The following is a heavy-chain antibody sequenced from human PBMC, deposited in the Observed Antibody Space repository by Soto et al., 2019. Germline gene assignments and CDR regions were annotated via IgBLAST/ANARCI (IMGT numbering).Heavy chain of an antibody. V-gene: IGHV4-59*08. J-gene: IGHJ5*02. D-gene: IGHD2-8*01. Sequence: SETLSLTCIISGDSISSYYWSWIRQPPGKGLEWIGYIYYSGSTNYNPSLKSRVTISLDTSKNQFSLNLKSVTAADTAMYYCARHDDCINGPCSTGRWFDPWGQGTLVTVSS. CDR2: IYYSGST. CDR3: ARHDDCINGPCSTGRWFDP. CDR1: GDSISSYY.